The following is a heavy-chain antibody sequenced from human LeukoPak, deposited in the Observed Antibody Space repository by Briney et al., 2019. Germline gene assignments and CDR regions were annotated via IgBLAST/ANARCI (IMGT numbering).Heavy chain of an antibody. Sequence: SETLSLTCTVSGGSISSSSYYWGWIRQPPGKGLEWIGSIYYSGSTYYNPSLKSRVTISVDTSKNQFSLKLSSVTAADTAVYYCARLYGDSPFDYWGQGTLVTVSS. CDR2: IYYSGST. V-gene: IGHV4-39*07. D-gene: IGHD4-17*01. J-gene: IGHJ4*02. CDR1: GGSISSSSYY. CDR3: ARLYGDSPFDY.